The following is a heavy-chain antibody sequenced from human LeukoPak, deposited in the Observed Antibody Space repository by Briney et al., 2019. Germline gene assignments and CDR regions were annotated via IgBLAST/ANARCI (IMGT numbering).Heavy chain of an antibody. V-gene: IGHV3-30*04. CDR2: ISYDGSNK. J-gene: IGHJ3*02. D-gene: IGHD3-22*01. CDR1: GFTFSSYA. CDR3: ARDSVYDSSKGAFDI. Sequence: GGSLRLSCAASGFTFSSYAMYWVRQAPGKGLEWVGVISYDGSNKYYADSVKGRFTISRDNSKDTLYVQMSSLRAEDTAVYYCARDSVYDSSKGAFDIWGQGTMVTVSS.